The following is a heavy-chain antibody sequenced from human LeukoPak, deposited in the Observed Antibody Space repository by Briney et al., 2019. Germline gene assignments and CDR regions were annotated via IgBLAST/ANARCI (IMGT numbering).Heavy chain of an antibody. CDR1: GVSISSYY. Sequence: SETLSLTCTVSGVSISSYYWSWIRQPAGKGLEWIGRIYTSGSTNYNPSLKSRVTMSVDTSKNQFSLKLSSVTAADTAVYYCARDRLSYDSSGYYYYFDYWGQGTLVTVSS. CDR2: IYTSGST. V-gene: IGHV4-4*07. J-gene: IGHJ4*02. CDR3: ARDRLSYDSSGYYYYFDY. D-gene: IGHD3-22*01.